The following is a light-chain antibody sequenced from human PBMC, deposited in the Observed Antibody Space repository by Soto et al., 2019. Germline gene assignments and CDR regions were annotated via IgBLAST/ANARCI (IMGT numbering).Light chain of an antibody. V-gene: IGKV3-20*01. CDR1: QSVGSRY. J-gene: IGKJ2*01. CDR3: QQYGSSPT. Sequence: EIVLTQSPGTLSLSPGERAILSCRASQSVGSRYLAWYQQKPGQAPRLLMYGASSRATGIPDRFSGSGSGTDFTLSISRPEPEDFAVYYCQQYGSSPTFGQGTKLEIK. CDR2: GAS.